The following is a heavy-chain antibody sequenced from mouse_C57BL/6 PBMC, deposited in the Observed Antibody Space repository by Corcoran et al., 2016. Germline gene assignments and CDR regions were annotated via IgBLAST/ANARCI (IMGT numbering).Heavy chain of an antibody. Sequence: QIQLVQSGPELKKPGETVKISCKASGYTFTTYGMSWVKQAPGKGLKWMGWINTYSGVPTYADDFKGRFAFSLETSASTAYLQINNLKNEDTATYFCASYDYDGVPNYWGQGTTLTVSS. J-gene: IGHJ2*01. D-gene: IGHD2-4*01. CDR2: INTYSGVP. V-gene: IGHV9-3*01. CDR1: GYTFTTYG. CDR3: ASYDYDGVPNY.